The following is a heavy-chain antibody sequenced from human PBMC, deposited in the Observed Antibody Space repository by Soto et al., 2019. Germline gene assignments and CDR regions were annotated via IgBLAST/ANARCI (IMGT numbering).Heavy chain of an antibody. J-gene: IGHJ4*02. CDR3: ARGGSYGYVGLDY. CDR1: GGYISSGGYY. D-gene: IGHD5-18*01. V-gene: IGHV4-31*03. Sequence: SETLSLTCTVSGGYISSGGYYWSWIRQHPGKGLEWIGYIYYSGSTYYNPSLKSRVTISVDTSKNQFSLKLSSVTAADTAVYYCARGGSYGYVGLDYWGQGTLVTVSS. CDR2: IYYSGST.